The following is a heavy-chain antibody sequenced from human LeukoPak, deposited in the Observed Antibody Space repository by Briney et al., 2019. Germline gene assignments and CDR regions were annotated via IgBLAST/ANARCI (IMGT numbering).Heavy chain of an antibody. CDR2: IWYDGSNK. D-gene: IGHD3-10*01. CDR1: GFTFNSYG. Sequence: GGSLRLSCAASGFTFNSYGMHWVRPAPGKGLEWVAVIWYDGSNKSYADSVKVRFTVSKDNSKNTLYLHMNSLRAENTAVYYCARDIKTGYYYYGSVTNKYYGMDVWGQGTTVTVS. CDR3: ARDIKTGYYYYGSVTNKYYGMDV. J-gene: IGHJ6*02. V-gene: IGHV3-33*01.